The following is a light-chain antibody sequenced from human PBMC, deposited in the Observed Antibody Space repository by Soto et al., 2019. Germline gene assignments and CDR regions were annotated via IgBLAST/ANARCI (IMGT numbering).Light chain of an antibody. Sequence: EIVLTQSPGTLSLSPGERATLSCRASQSVSSSYLAWYQQKPGQAPRLLIYGASSRATGIPDRFSGSGSGPDFTLTISRLEPEDFAVYYCQQYRSSPPYTFGQGTKLEIK. CDR2: GAS. J-gene: IGKJ2*01. V-gene: IGKV3-20*01. CDR1: QSVSSSY. CDR3: QQYRSSPPYT.